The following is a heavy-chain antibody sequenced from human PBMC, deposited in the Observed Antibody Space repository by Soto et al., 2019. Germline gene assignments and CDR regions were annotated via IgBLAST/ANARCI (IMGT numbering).Heavy chain of an antibody. CDR1: GDSDSSNSAA. CDR2: TYYRSKWYN. CDR3: ARERGVLSEAFDI. Sequence: SQTLSLTCAIWGDSDSSNSAAWNWLRQSPSRGLEWLGRTYYRSKWYNDYVVSVKSRITINPDTSKNQFSLQLNSVTPEDTAVYYCARERGVLSEAFDIWGQGTVVTVSS. J-gene: IGHJ3*02. V-gene: IGHV6-1*01. D-gene: IGHD3-10*01.